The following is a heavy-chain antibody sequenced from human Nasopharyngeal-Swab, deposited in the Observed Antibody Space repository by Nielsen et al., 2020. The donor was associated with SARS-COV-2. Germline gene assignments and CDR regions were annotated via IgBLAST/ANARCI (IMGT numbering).Heavy chain of an antibody. V-gene: IGHV3-48*04. CDR2: ISSSSSTI. CDR1: GFTSSSYS. J-gene: IGHJ6*02. CDR3: AGGYCSGGSCYPTPPYYYYGMDV. Sequence: GGSLRPYCAASGFTSSSYSMNWVRQATGKGLEWVSYISSSSSTIYYADSVKGRFTISRDNAKNSLYLQMNSLRAEDTAVYYCAGGYCSGGSCYPTPPYYYYGMDVWGQGTTVTVSS. D-gene: IGHD2-15*01.